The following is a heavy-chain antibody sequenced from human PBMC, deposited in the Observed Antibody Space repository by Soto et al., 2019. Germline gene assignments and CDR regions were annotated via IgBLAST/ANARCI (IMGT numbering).Heavy chain of an antibody. CDR1: GFTFSSYG. J-gene: IGHJ6*02. CDR2: ISYDGRNK. D-gene: IGHD6-19*01. CDR3: VKDGSSGWPYYYGLDV. V-gene: IGHV3-30*18. Sequence: GGSLRLSCAASGFTFSSYGMHWVRQAPGKGLEWVAVISYDGRNKYYADSVKGRFTISRDHSKNTLYLQMSSLRPEDTAVYYCVKDGSSGWPYYYGLDVWGQGTTVTVSS.